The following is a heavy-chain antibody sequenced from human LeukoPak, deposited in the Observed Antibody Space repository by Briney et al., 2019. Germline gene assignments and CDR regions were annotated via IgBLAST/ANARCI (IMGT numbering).Heavy chain of an antibody. CDR3: ARLDLEMATIGGYYYYYMDV. Sequence: GESLKISCQVFGYTFTHSWIGWVRQVPGKGLEWMGIIYPGDSDTRYSPSFQGQVTISADKSISTAYLQWSSLKASDTAMYYCARLDLEMATIGGYYYYYMDVWGKGTTVTVSS. D-gene: IGHD5-24*01. CDR1: GYTFTHSW. V-gene: IGHV5-51*01. J-gene: IGHJ6*03. CDR2: IYPGDSDT.